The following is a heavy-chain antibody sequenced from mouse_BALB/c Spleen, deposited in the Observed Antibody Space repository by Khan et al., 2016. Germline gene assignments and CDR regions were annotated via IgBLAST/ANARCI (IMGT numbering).Heavy chain of an antibody. CDR3: ARHYGYFDV. V-gene: IGHV5-12*02. J-gene: IGHJ1*01. Sequence: EVELVESGGGLVQPGGSLKLSCATSGFTFSDYYMYWVRQTPEKRLEWVAYISNGGGSTYYPDTVKGRFTISRDNAKNPLYLQMSRLKSEDTAMYYCARHYGYFDVWGAGTTVTVSS. CDR1: GFTFSDYY. CDR2: ISNGGGST.